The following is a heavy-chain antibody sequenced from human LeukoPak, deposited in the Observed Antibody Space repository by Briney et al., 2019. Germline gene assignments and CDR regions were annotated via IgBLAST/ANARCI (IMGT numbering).Heavy chain of an antibody. CDR3: ARDPQPRRYCSGGSCAKDWFDP. Sequence: GASVTVSCKASGYTFTGYYMHWVRQAPGQGLEWMGWINPNSGGTNYAQKFEGRVTMTRATSISTAYLELSRLRSHDTVVYSGARDPQPRRYCSGGSCAKDWFDPWGQGTLVTVSS. CDR1: GYTFTGYY. V-gene: IGHV1-2*02. D-gene: IGHD2-15*01. CDR2: INPNSGGT. J-gene: IGHJ5*02.